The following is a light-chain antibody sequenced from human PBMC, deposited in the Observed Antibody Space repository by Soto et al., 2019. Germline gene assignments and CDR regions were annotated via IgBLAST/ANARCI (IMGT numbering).Light chain of an antibody. CDR2: SAS. V-gene: IGKV1-8*01. CDR1: QDIGPF. CDR3: QQYMRYPAT. Sequence: AIRMTPSPSSFSASTGDRVTISCRASQDIGPFLAWYQQKPGKAPNLLIYSASTLQSGVPSRFSVSGSGTDFTLTISSLQSEDFATYYCQQYMRYPATFGQGTRL. J-gene: IGKJ5*01.